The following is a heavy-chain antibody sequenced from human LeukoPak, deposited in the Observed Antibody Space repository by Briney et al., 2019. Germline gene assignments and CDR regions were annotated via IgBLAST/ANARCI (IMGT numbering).Heavy chain of an antibody. CDR1: GYTFIGYY. Sequence: ASVKVSCKAPGYTFIGYYIHWVRQAPGQGLEWMGWIKPSSGGTNYAQKFQGRVTMTRDTSISTAYMELSRLGSDDTAVYYCARDLKVRGPVDYWGQGSLVTVSS. CDR3: ARDLKVRGPVDY. D-gene: IGHD3-10*01. CDR2: IKPSSGGT. V-gene: IGHV1-2*02. J-gene: IGHJ4*02.